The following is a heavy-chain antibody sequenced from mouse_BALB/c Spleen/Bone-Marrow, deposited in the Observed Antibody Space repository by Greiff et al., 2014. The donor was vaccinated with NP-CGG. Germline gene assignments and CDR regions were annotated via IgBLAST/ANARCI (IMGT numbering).Heavy chain of an antibody. V-gene: IGHV4-1*02. CDR1: AVDFSRYW. J-gene: IGHJ3*01. CDR3: SRLGYYGGFAY. CDR2: INPDSSTI. D-gene: IGHD2-3*01. Sequence: PAAAVDFSRYWMGWVRQAPGKGLEWIGEINPDSSTINYTPSLKDKFIISRDNAKNTLYLQMSKVRSEDTALYYCSRLGYYGGFAYWGQGTLVTVSA.